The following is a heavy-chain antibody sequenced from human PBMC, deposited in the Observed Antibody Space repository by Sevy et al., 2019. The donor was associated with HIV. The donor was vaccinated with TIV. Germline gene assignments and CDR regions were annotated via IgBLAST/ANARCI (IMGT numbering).Heavy chain of an antibody. CDR2: IYSDGRT. D-gene: IGHD3-22*01. CDR1: GLSVGDNY. CDR3: ARDRYYDASGYYYYYYGMDV. V-gene: IGHV3-66*01. J-gene: IGHJ6*02. Sequence: GGSLRLSCAASGLSVGDNYMNWVRQAPGKGLELVSVIYSDGRTYYPDSVKGRFGISRDNSKITLYLHMKSLGPEETAVYYCARDRYYDASGYYYYYYGMDVWGQGTTVTVSS.